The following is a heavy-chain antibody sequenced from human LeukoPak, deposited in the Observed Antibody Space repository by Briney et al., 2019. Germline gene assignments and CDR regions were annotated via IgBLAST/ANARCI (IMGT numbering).Heavy chain of an antibody. D-gene: IGHD2-15*01. J-gene: IGHJ5*02. CDR3: ASGLLYCSGGSCYLSWFDP. Sequence: SETLSLTCTVSGYSISTGYYWDWIRQPPGKGLEWIGTFYHGGSTYYNPSLKSRVTISVDTSKKQFSLKLSSVTAADTAVYYCASGLLYCSGGSCYLSWFDPWGQGTLVTVSS. CDR1: GYSISTGYY. CDR2: FYHGGST. V-gene: IGHV4-38-2*02.